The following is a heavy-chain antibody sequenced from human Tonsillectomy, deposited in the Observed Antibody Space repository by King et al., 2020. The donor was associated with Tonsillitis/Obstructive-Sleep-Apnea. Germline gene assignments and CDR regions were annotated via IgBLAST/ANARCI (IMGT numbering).Heavy chain of an antibody. D-gene: IGHD3-10*01. V-gene: IGHV1-46*01. CDR1: GYTFTSYY. CDR2: MNPSGGNT. J-gene: IGHJ6*03. CDR3: AREGVAIPGPFCYMDV. Sequence: HVQLVESGAEVKKPGASVKVSCKASGYTFTSYYMHWVRQAPGQGLEWMGIMNPSGGNTNYAQKFQGRVTMTRDTSTSTVYMHLSSLRSEDTAVYYCAREGVAIPGPFCYMDVWGKGTTVTVSS.